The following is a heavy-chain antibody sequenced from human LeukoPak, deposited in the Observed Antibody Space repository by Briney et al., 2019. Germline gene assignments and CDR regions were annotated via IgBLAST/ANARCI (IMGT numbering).Heavy chain of an antibody. CDR1: GYTFTGDY. D-gene: IGHD2-21*02. CDR3: ARSRETVVVTAIFDY. J-gene: IGHJ4*02. Sequence: ASVKVSCKXSGYTFTGDYMHWVRQAPRQGLEWMGRINPNSGGTNYAQKFQGRVTMTRDTSISTAYMELSRLRSDDTAVYYCARSRETVVVTAIFDYWGQGTLVTVSS. V-gene: IGHV1-2*06. CDR2: INPNSGGT.